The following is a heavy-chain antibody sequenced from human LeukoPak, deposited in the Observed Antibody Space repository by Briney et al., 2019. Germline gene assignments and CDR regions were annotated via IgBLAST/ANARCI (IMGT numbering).Heavy chain of an antibody. CDR2: ISNSGGGT. CDR1: GFTFSSYA. D-gene: IGHD6-6*01. J-gene: IGHJ4*02. Sequence: GGSLRLSCAASGFTFSSYAMNWVRQAPGKGLEWVSGISNSGGGTYYADSVKGRFTISRDNSKNTLYLQMNSLRAEDTAVYYCAKETSSSFDYWGQGTLVTVSS. V-gene: IGHV3-23*01. CDR3: AKETSSSFDY.